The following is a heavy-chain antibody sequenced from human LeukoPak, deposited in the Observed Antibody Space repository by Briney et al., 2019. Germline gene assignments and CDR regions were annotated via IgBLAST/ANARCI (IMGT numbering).Heavy chain of an antibody. Sequence: GGSLRLSCEASGFTFKNHGMHWVRQAPGKGLEWVAVIWYDGSNKYYADSVKGRFTISRDNAKQSMSLQMSSLRDEDTAVYYCARDRDGGYFDYWGQGALVTVSS. CDR2: IWYDGSNK. CDR1: GFTFKNHG. CDR3: ARDRDGGYFDY. V-gene: IGHV3-33*01. D-gene: IGHD4-23*01. J-gene: IGHJ4*02.